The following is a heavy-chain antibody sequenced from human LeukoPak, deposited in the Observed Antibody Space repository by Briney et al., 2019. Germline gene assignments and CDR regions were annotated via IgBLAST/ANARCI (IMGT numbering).Heavy chain of an antibody. Sequence: GGSLRLSCAASGFTFSSYWMHWVRQAPGKGLVLVSRINSDGSSTSYADSVKGRFTISRDNAKNTLYLQMNSLRAEDTAVYYCARETYGSGSYLVDYWGQGTLVTVSS. CDR2: INSDGSST. CDR3: ARETYGSGSYLVDY. CDR1: GFTFSSYW. D-gene: IGHD3-10*01. J-gene: IGHJ4*02. V-gene: IGHV3-74*01.